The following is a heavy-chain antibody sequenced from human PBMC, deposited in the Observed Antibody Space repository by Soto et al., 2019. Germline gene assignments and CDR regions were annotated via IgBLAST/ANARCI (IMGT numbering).Heavy chain of an antibody. CDR1: GYTFTSYG. J-gene: IGHJ4*02. CDR3: ARDHRYCTNGVCYKLDFDY. V-gene: IGHV1-18*01. CDR2: ISAYNGNT. Sequence: ASVKVSCKASGYTFTSYGISWVRQAPGQGLEWMGWISAYNGNTNYAQKLQGRVTMTTDTSTSTAYMELRSLRSDDTAVYYCARDHRYCTNGVCYKLDFDYWGQGTLVTVSS. D-gene: IGHD2-8*01.